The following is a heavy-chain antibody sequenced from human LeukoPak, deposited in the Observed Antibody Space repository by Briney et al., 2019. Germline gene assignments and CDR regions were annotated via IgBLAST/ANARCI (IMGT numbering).Heavy chain of an antibody. CDR1: GFTFSNHG. CDR2: IWYDGSNK. CDR3: AKDRDTAMEIDY. D-gene: IGHD5-18*01. V-gene: IGHV3-33*06. Sequence: PRRSLRLSCAASGFTFSNHGMHWVRQAPGKGLEWVAVIWYDGSNKYYADSVKGRFTISRDNSKNTLYLQMKSLRAEDTAVYYCAKDRDTAMEIDYWGQGTLVTVSS. J-gene: IGHJ4*02.